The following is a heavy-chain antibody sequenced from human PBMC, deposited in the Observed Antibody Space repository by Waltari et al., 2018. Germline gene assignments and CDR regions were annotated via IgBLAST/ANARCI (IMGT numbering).Heavy chain of an antibody. Sequence: QVQLVQSGPEVKKPGASVKVSCKASGYTFSNFGISWVRQAPGQGPEWMGWISGNNGDTSYAQNFQGRVTMTTDTPTNTAYMELRSLRSDDTAVYYCARGPSFLSAYSSGWPHFDNWGQGTLVTVSS. CDR3: ARGPSFLSAYSSGWPHFDN. V-gene: IGHV1-18*01. J-gene: IGHJ4*02. CDR2: ISGNNGDT. CDR1: GYTFSNFG. D-gene: IGHD6-19*01.